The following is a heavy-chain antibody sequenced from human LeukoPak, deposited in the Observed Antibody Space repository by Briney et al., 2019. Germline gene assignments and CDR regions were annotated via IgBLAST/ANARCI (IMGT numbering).Heavy chain of an antibody. Sequence: GGSLRLSCAASGFTFTTYWMGWVRQAPGKGLEWVANIKQDGSEKYYVDSVKGRFTISRDNVKNSLYLQMNSLRAEDTAVYYCARPLMYYYGSETYFWFDPWGQGTPVTVPS. CDR3: ARPLMYYYGSETYFWFDP. CDR2: IKQDGSEK. CDR1: GFTFTTYW. D-gene: IGHD3-10*01. J-gene: IGHJ5*02. V-gene: IGHV3-7*01.